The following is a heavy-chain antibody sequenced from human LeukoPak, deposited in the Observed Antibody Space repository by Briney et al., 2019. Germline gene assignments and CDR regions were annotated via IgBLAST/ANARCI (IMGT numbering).Heavy chain of an antibody. Sequence: SETLSLTCTVSGGSISSYYWSWIRQPPGKGLEWIGYIYYSGSTNYNPSLKSRVTISVDTSKNQFSLKLSSVTAADTAVYYCARVRGYSYGYGADHWGQGTLVTVSS. CDR1: GGSISSYY. CDR3: ARVRGYSYGYGADH. V-gene: IGHV4-59*01. CDR2: IYYSGST. D-gene: IGHD5-18*01. J-gene: IGHJ5*02.